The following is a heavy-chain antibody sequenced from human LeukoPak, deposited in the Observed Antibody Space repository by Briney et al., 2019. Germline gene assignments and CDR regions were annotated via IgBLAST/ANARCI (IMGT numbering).Heavy chain of an antibody. J-gene: IGHJ4*02. Sequence: GGSLRLSCAASGFTFSSYWMSWVRQAPGKGLEWVANIKQDGSEKYYVDSVKGRFTISRDNAKNSLFLQMNSLRVEDTSVYYCVSGMIEFDYWGQGTRVTVSS. D-gene: IGHD3-22*01. CDR1: GFTFSSYW. V-gene: IGHV3-7*01. CDR2: IKQDGSEK. CDR3: VSGMIEFDY.